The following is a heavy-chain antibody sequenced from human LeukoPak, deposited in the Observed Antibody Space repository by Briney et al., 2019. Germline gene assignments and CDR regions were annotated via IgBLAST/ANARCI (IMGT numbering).Heavy chain of an antibody. J-gene: IGHJ6*03. Sequence: VGSLRLSCAASGFTFSSYGMHWVRQAPGKGLEWVAFIRYDGSNKYYADSVKSRFTISRDNSKNTLYLQMNSLRAEDTAVYYCAKDGAARPTIYSYYYSMDVWGKGTTVTVSS. D-gene: IGHD6-6*01. CDR1: GFTFSSYG. CDR2: IRYDGSNK. CDR3: AKDGAARPTIYSYYYSMDV. V-gene: IGHV3-30*02.